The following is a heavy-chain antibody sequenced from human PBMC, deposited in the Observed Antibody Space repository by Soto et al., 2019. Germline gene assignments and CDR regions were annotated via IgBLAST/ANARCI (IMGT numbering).Heavy chain of an antibody. V-gene: IGHV3-21*01. CDR1: GFTFSSYI. J-gene: IGHJ5*02. CDR2: ISSSSSYI. D-gene: IGHD6-13*01. CDR3: ASQRYSSSWVPNGFDP. Sequence: EVQLVESGGGLVKPGGSLRLSCAASGFTFSSYIMNWVRQAPGKGLEWVSSISSSSSYIYYADSVKGLFTISRVNAKKSLYLQLNSLRAEDTAVYYCASQRYSSSWVPNGFDPWGQGTLVTASS.